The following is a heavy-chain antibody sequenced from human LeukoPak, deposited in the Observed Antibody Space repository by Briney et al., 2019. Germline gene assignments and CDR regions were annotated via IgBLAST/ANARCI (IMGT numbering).Heavy chain of an antibody. CDR1: GFTFDDYA. CDR3: AKDQSRDYFRGADY. CDR2: ISGSGGST. Sequence: GGSLRLSCAASGFTFDDYAMHWVRQAPGKGLEWVSAISGSGGSTYYADSVKGRFTISRDNSKNTLYLQMNSLRAEDTAVYYCAKDQSRDYFRGADYWGQGTLVTVSS. V-gene: IGHV3-23*01. D-gene: IGHD2/OR15-2a*01. J-gene: IGHJ4*02.